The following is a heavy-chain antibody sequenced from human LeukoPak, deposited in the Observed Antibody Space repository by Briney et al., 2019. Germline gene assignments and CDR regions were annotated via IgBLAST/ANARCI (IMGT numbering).Heavy chain of an antibody. J-gene: IGHJ6*03. Sequence: PGGSLRLSCAASGFTFSSYGMHWVRQAPGKGLEGVAFIRYDGSNKYYADSVKGRFTISRDNSKNTLYLQMNSLRAEDTAVYYCAKDGEMATISNYYYYMDVWGKGTTVTVSS. V-gene: IGHV3-30*02. CDR1: GFTFSSYG. D-gene: IGHD5-24*01. CDR2: IRYDGSNK. CDR3: AKDGEMATISNYYYYMDV.